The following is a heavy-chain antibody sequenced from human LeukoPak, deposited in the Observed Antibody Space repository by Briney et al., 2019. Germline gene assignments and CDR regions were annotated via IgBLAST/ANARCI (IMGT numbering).Heavy chain of an antibody. Sequence: GRTLRLSCAASGFTFDDYAMHWVRQAPGKGLEWVSGISWNSGSIGYADSVKGRFTISRDNAKNSLYLQMNSLRAEDMALYYCAKGRYSSSSDPYFDYWGQGTLVTVSS. CDR2: ISWNSGSI. CDR1: GFTFDDYA. J-gene: IGHJ4*02. V-gene: IGHV3-9*03. D-gene: IGHD6-6*01. CDR3: AKGRYSSSSDPYFDY.